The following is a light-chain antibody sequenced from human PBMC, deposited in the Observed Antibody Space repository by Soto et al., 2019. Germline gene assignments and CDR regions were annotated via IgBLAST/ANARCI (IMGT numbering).Light chain of an antibody. J-gene: IGKJ5*01. CDR3: QQYRMSPNT. V-gene: IGKV3-20*01. CDR1: QTVSSS. CDR2: EAS. Sequence: EIVLTQSPATLSLSPGERATLSCRASQTVSSSLAWYQQKPGQAPRLLIYEASTRATGIPDRFSGSGSGTDFSLTIRGLKPEDFAVYYCQQYRMSPNTFGQGTRLEIK.